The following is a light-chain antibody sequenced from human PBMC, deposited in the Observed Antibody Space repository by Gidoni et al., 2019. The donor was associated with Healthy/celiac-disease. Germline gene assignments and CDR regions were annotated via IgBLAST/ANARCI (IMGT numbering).Light chain of an antibody. Sequence: DIQINQSPSSLSASVGDRVTTTCRASQSISSYLDWYQQKQGNAPKLMIYAASSLQSGVPSRCSGSGSGTDFTLTISRLQPEDFATYYCQQSNSNSWTFGQGTKVEIK. V-gene: IGKV1-39*01. J-gene: IGKJ1*01. CDR3: QQSNSNSWT. CDR2: AAS. CDR1: QSISSY.